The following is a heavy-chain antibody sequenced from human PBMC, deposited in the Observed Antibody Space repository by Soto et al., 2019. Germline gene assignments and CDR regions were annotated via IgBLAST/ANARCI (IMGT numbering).Heavy chain of an antibody. CDR1: GGTFRSYS. Sequence: ASVKVSCKASGGTFRSYSISWVRQAPGQGLEWMGGIIPIFDITNYAQKFQGRVTITADESTSTAYMELSSLGSDDTAVYYCARPDEGGYSSNHHYYYALDVWGQGTTVTVSS. CDR3: ARPDEGGYSSNHHYYYALDV. D-gene: IGHD3-22*01. J-gene: IGHJ6*02. CDR2: IIPIFDIT. V-gene: IGHV1-69*13.